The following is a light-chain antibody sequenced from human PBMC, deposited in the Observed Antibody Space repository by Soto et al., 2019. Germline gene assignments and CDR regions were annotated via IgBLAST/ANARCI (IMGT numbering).Light chain of an antibody. CDR2: EVS. V-gene: IGLV2-8*01. Sequence: QSALTQPPSASGSPGQSVTISCTGTSSDVGAYDYVSWYQQHPGKAPKLVIYEVSQRPSGVPDRFSGSKSGNTASLTISGLQAEDEGDYYCSSFAGINNLLFGGGTKLTVL. CDR1: SSDVGAYDY. J-gene: IGLJ2*01. CDR3: SSFAGINNLL.